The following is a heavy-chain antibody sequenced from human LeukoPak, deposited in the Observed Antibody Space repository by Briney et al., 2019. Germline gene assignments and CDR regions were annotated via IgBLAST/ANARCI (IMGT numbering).Heavy chain of an antibody. CDR2: ISPSGGST. CDR1: GYTFTSYY. D-gene: IGHD3-22*01. J-gene: IGHJ4*02. CDR3: ARNLAPMTLDY. V-gene: IGHV1-46*01. Sequence: ASVKVSCKASGYTFTSYYMHWLRQAPGQGLEWMGIISPSGGSTSYAQKFQGRVTMTRDTSTSTVYMELSSLRSEDTAVYYCARNLAPMTLDYWGQGTLVTVSS.